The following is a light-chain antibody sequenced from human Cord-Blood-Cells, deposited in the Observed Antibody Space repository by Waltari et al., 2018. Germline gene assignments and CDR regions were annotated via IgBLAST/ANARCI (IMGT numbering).Light chain of an antibody. CDR3: QQSYSTPPLT. Sequence: DIQMTQSPSSLSESVGERVTITCRASQSISSYLNWYQQKPGKAPKLLIYAASSLQSGVPSRFSGSGSGTDFTLTISSLQPEDFATYYCQQSYSTPPLTFGGGTKVEIK. V-gene: IGKV1-39*01. CDR1: QSISSY. CDR2: AAS. J-gene: IGKJ4*01.